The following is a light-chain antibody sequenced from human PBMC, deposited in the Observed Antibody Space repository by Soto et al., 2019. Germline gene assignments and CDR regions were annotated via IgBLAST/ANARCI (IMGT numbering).Light chain of an antibody. J-gene: IGLJ2*01. Sequence: QTVVTQPPSASGTPGQRVTISCSGSSSNIGSNTVNWYQQLPGTAPKLLIYSNNQRPSGVPDRFSGSKSGTSASLAISGLQSEDEADYYCAAWDDSLMGMVFGGGTKLTVL. CDR2: SNN. CDR1: SSNIGSNT. CDR3: AAWDDSLMGMV. V-gene: IGLV1-44*01.